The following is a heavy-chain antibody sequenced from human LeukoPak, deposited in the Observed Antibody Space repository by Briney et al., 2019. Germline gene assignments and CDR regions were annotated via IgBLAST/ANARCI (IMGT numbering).Heavy chain of an antibody. V-gene: IGHV3-11*04. CDR2: ISSSGSTI. J-gene: IGHJ4*02. Sequence: GGSLRLSCAASGFTFSDYYMTWIRQAPGKGLEWVSYISSSGSTIYYADSVKGRFTISRDNAKNSLLLQMNSLRAEDTAMYYCARRRNFGNDHWGQGTLVTVSS. CDR3: ARRRNFGNDH. D-gene: IGHD4-11*01. CDR1: GFTFSDYY.